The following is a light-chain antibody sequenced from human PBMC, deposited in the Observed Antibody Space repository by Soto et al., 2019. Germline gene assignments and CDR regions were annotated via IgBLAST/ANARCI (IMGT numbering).Light chain of an antibody. CDR3: SSYAGSNNLV. CDR2: EVA. Sequence: QSVLTQPPSASGSPGQSVTISCTGTSSDIGHYSSVSWHQQHPGKAPKLIIYEVAKRPSGVPDRFSGSKSGNTASLTVSGLQAEDEADYYCSSYAGSNNLVFGGGTKLTVL. CDR1: SSDIGHYSS. V-gene: IGLV2-8*01. J-gene: IGLJ2*01.